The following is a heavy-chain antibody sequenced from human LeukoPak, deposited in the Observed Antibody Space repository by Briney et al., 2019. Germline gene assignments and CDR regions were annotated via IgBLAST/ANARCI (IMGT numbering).Heavy chain of an antibody. CDR1: GYTFTGYY. D-gene: IGHD6-19*01. CDR2: INPNSGGA. CDR3: AKGRVVAGSKSLTYHWLDP. J-gene: IGHJ5*02. Sequence: ASVRVSCKASGYTFTGYYIHWVRQAPGQGLEWVGWINPNSGGAKYAQKFQDRVTMTRDTSISTAYMGLSRLRSDDTAVYYCAKGRVVAGSKSLTYHWLDPWGQGTLVTVSS. V-gene: IGHV1-2*02.